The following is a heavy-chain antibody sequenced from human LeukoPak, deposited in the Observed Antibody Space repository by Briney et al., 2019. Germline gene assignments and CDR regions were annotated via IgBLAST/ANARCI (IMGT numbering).Heavy chain of an antibody. J-gene: IGHJ6*02. CDR1: GGSFSGYY. CDR2: INHSGST. CDR3: ATGGYGDSYYYYYGMDV. Sequence: SETLSLTCAVYGGSFSGYYWSWVRQPPGKGLEWIGEINHSGSTNYNPSLKSRVTISVDTSKNQFSLKLSSVTAADTAVYYCATGGYGDSYYYYYGMDVWGQGTTVTVSS. V-gene: IGHV4-34*01. D-gene: IGHD4-17*01.